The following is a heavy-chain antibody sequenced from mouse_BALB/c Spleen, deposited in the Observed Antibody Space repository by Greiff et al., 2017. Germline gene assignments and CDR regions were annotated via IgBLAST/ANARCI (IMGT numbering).Heavy chain of an antibody. CDR1: GFTFTDYY. D-gene: IGHD2-10*02. CDR2: IRNKANGYTT. J-gene: IGHJ3*01. V-gene: IGHV7-3*02. CDR3: AREGRGYGNYFAY. Sequence: EVKVEESGGGLVQPGGSLRLSCATSGFTFTDYYMSWVRQPPGKALEWLGFIRNKANGYTTEYSASVKGRFTISRDNSQSILYLQMNTLRAEDSATYYCAREGRGYGNYFAYWGQGTLVTVSA.